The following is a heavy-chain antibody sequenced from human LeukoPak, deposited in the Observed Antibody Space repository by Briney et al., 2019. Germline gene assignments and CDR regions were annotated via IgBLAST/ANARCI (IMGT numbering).Heavy chain of an antibody. CDR1: GFTFSSYS. J-gene: IGHJ4*02. Sequence: PGGSLRLSWAASGFTFSSYSMNWVRQAPGKGLEWVSSISSSSSYIYYADSVKGRFTISRDTAKNSLYLQMKSLRDEETAVYYCARDPRSYYYDSSGYSFDYWGQGTLVTVSS. CDR3: ARDPRSYYYDSSGYSFDY. CDR2: ISSSSSYI. D-gene: IGHD3-22*01. V-gene: IGHV3-21*01.